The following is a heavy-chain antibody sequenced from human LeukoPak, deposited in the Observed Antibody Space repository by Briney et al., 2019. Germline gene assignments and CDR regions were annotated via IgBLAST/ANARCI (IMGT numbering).Heavy chain of an antibody. J-gene: IGHJ4*02. CDR3: ARGPWAWFGEPRGAYFDY. CDR1: GGSFSGYY. V-gene: IGHV4-34*01. D-gene: IGHD3-10*01. Sequence: SETLSLTCAVYGGSFSGYYWSWIRQPPGKGLEWIGEINHSGSTNYNPSLKSRVTISVDTSKNQFSLKLSSVTAADTAVYYCARGPWAWFGEPRGAYFDYWGQGTLVTVSS. CDR2: INHSGST.